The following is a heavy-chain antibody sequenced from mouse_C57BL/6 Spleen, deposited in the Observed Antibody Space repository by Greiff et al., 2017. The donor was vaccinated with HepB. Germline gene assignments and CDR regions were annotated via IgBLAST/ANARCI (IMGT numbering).Heavy chain of an antibody. CDR3: ARGHYYGSSPNFDY. J-gene: IGHJ2*01. CDR1: GFTFSDYG. CDR2: ISSGSSTI. Sequence: EVQRVESGGGLVKPGGSLKLSCAASGFTFSDYGMHWVRQAPEKGLEWVAYISSGSSTIYYADTVKGRFTISRDNAKNTLFLQMTSLRSEDTAMYYCARGHYYGSSPNFDYWGQGTTLTVSS. D-gene: IGHD1-1*01. V-gene: IGHV5-17*01.